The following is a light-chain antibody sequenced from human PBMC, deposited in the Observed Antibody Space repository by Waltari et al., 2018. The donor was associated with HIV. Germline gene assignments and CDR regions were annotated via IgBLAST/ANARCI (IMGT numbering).Light chain of an antibody. J-gene: IGKJ3*01. V-gene: IGKV1-33*01. CDR1: QDISNY. Sequence: DIQMTQSPSSLSASVRDGVTLPCQASQDISNYLNWYQQKPGKAPKLLIYGASNLETGVPARFSGSGSGTDFTFTISSLQPEDIATYYCQQYDNLPLSFGPGTKVDIK. CDR3: QQYDNLPLS. CDR2: GAS.